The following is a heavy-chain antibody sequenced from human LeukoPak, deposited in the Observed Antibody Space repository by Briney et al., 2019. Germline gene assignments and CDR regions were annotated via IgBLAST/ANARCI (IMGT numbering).Heavy chain of an antibody. CDR2: ISAYNGNT. CDR3: ARARLWAKHSIVVVPAAPSNMDV. V-gene: IGHV1-18*01. Sequence: GASVKVSCKASGYTFTSYGISWVRQAPGQGLEWMGWISAYNGNTNYAQKLQSRVTMTTDTSTSTAYMELRSLRSDDTAVYYCARARLWAKHSIVVVPAAPSNMDVWGKGTTVTVSS. D-gene: IGHD2-2*01. CDR1: GYTFTSYG. J-gene: IGHJ6*03.